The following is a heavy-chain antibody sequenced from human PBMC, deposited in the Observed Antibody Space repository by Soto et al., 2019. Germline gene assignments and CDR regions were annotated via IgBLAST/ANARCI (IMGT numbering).Heavy chain of an antibody. Sequence: SETLSLTCTVSGGSISSSSYYWGWIRQPPGKGLEWIGYIYYSGSTYYNPSLKSRVTISVDTSKNQFSLKLSSVTAADTAVYYCARDGSVVPAALGGGWFDPWGQGTLVTVSS. CDR2: IYYSGST. J-gene: IGHJ5*02. D-gene: IGHD2-2*01. CDR1: GGSISSSSYY. V-gene: IGHV4-39*07. CDR3: ARDGSVVPAALGGGWFDP.